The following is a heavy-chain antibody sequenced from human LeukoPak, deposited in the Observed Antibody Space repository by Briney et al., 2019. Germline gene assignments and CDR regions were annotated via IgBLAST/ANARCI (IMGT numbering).Heavy chain of an antibody. J-gene: IGHJ4*02. CDR1: GFIFANYA. Sequence: GGFLRLSCAASGFIFANYAMAWVRQAPGKGLEWVSAISGSGTGTYYADSVRGRFTISRDNSRNSLYLQMNTLSAEDTAVYYCARERRDYGDPLDCWGQGTLVTVSS. D-gene: IGHD4-17*01. CDR2: ISGSGTGT. CDR3: ARERRDYGDPLDC. V-gene: IGHV3-23*01.